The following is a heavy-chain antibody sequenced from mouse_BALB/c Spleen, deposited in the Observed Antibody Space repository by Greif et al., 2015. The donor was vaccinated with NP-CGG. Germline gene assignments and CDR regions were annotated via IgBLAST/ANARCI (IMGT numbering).Heavy chain of an antibody. CDR2: IYPGDGDT. Sequence: VQLQESGPELVKPGASVKISCKASGYAFSSSWMNWVKQRPGQGLEWIGRIYPGDGDTNYNGKFKGKATLTADKSSSTAYMQLSSLTSVDSAVYFCARSQLGPWFAYWGQGTLVTVSA. CDR1: GYAFSSSW. CDR3: ARSQLGPWFAY. V-gene: IGHV1-82*01. J-gene: IGHJ3*01. D-gene: IGHD4-1*02.